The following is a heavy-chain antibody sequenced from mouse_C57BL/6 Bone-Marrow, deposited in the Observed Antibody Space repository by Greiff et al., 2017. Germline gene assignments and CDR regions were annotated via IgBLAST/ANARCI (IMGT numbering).Heavy chain of an antibody. CDR1: GYTFTNYW. D-gene: IGHD2-14*01. V-gene: IGHV1-63*01. CDR2: IYPGGGYT. Sequence: QVQLQQSGAELVRPGTSVKMSCTASGYTFTNYWIGWAKQRPGHGLEWIGDIYPGGGYTNYTEKFKGKATLTADKSSSTAYMQFSSLTSEDSAIYCYASRSFYAMDYWGQGTSVTVSS. CDR3: ASRSFYAMDY. J-gene: IGHJ4*01.